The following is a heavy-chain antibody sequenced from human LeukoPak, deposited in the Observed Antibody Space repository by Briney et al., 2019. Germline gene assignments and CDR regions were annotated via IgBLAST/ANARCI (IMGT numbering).Heavy chain of an antibody. CDR1: GGSISSSSYY. Sequence: SETLSLTCTVSGGSISSSSYYWGWIRQPPGKGLEWIGSIYHSGSTYYNPSLKSRVTISVDTSKNQFSLKLSSVTAADTAVYYCARVSYGGLGDWGQGTLVTVSS. D-gene: IGHD4-23*01. CDR3: ARVSYGGLGD. J-gene: IGHJ4*02. V-gene: IGHV4-39*07. CDR2: IYHSGST.